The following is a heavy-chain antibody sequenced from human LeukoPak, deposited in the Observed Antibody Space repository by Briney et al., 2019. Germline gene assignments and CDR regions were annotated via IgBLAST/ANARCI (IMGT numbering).Heavy chain of an antibody. CDR1: GYSFTSYW. V-gene: IGHV5-51*01. J-gene: IGHJ4*02. D-gene: IGHD1-1*01. CDR2: IYPGDSDT. CDR3: ARQPLLERRGVRDY. Sequence: GASLQISCKGSGYSFTSYWIGWVRQMPGKGLEWMGIIYPGDSDTRYSPSFQGQVTISADKSISTAYLQWSSLKASDTAMYYCARQPLLERRGVRDYWGQGTLVTVSS.